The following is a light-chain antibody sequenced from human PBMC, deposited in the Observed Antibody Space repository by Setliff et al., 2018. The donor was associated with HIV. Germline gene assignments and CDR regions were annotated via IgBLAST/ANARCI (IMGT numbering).Light chain of an antibody. Sequence: QSALAQPPSASGTPGQSVTISCSGSHSNIGTTTVNWYQRLPGAAPKLLIYTNSLRPSGVPNRFSGSKSGTSAPLAISGLRSEDEAEYYCASWDDTLKVYVFGSGTKVTVL. CDR2: TNS. CDR3: ASWDDTLKVYV. V-gene: IGLV1-44*01. CDR1: HSNIGTTT. J-gene: IGLJ1*01.